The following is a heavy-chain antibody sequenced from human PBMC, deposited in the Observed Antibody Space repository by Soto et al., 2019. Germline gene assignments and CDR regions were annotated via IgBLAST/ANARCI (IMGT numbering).Heavy chain of an antibody. Sequence: EVQLLESGGGLVQPGGSLRLSCAASGFSFNNYGMSWVRQAPGKGLEWVSGISDSGGSTYYADSVKGRFTISRDNSKNTLYLQMNSLRAEDTAVYYCANVSSDGYNSGFDYWGQGTLVTVSS. J-gene: IGHJ4*02. V-gene: IGHV3-23*01. CDR1: GFSFNNYG. D-gene: IGHD5-12*01. CDR3: ANVSSDGYNSGFDY. CDR2: ISDSGGST.